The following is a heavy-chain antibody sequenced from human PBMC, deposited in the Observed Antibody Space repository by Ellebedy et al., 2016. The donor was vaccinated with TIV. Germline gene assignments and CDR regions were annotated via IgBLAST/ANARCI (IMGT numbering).Heavy chain of an antibody. J-gene: IGHJ2*01. Sequence: PGGSLRLSCAASGFTFSRYWMHWVRQAPGKGLDWVSLIYTDGSSTNYADSVKGRFTISRDNAKNTLYLQMNSLRAEDTAVYYCARDDDPNSGYDPYYYFDLWGRGTLVTVSS. CDR3: ARDDDPNSGYDPYYYFDL. CDR2: IYTDGSST. V-gene: IGHV3-74*01. D-gene: IGHD5-12*01. CDR1: GFTFSRYW.